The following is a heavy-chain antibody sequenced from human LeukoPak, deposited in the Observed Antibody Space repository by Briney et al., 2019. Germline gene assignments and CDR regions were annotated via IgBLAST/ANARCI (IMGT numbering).Heavy chain of an antibody. CDR1: GGSISSYY. V-gene: IGHV4-59*08. J-gene: IGHJ4*02. D-gene: IGHD1-26*01. CDR3: ARHSRGPEWELPSSANSDY. Sequence: SETLSLTCTVSGGSISSYYWSWIRQPPGKGLEWIGYIYYSGSGSTNYNPSLKSRVSISVDTSKNQFSLKLSSVTAADTAVYYCARHSRGPEWELPSSANSDYWGQGTLVTVSS. CDR2: IYYSGSGST.